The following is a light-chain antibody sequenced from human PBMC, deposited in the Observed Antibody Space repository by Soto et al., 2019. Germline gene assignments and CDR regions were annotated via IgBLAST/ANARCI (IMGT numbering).Light chain of an antibody. V-gene: IGKV3-11*01. CDR1: QSISSY. CDR2: DAS. J-gene: IGKJ1*01. Sequence: DIVMTQSPVTLSLSPGERATLSCRASQSISSYLAWYQQKSGQSPRLLISDASNRATGIPARFRGSGTGTDFTLTISSLEPEDFAVYYCQQYGSSPPWTFGQGTKVDIK. CDR3: QQYGSSPPWT.